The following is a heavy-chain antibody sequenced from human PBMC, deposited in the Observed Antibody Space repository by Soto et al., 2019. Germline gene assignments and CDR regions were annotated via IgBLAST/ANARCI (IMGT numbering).Heavy chain of an antibody. J-gene: IGHJ1*01. CDR1: GFTFSSYW. Sequence: EVQLVESGGGLVQPGGSLRLSCAASGFTFSSYWMHWVRQAPGKGLVWVSSISTDASSTSYADPVKGRFTISRDNAKNTLYLQMNSVRAEDTAVYYCARLPNKSPQNWGQGTLFIVSP. V-gene: IGHV3-74*01. CDR3: ARLPNKSPQN. CDR2: ISTDASST.